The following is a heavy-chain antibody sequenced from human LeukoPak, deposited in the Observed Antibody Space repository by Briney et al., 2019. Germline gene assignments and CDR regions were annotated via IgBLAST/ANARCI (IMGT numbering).Heavy chain of an antibody. Sequence: GASVKVSCKASGYTFTSYGISWVRQAPGQGLEWMGWISAYNGNTNYAQKLQGRVTMTTDTSTSTAYMELRSLRSDDTAVYYCATRITIFGVVTDDAFDIWGQGTMVTVSS. CDR3: ATRITIFGVVTDDAFDI. CDR1: GYTFTSYG. V-gene: IGHV1-18*01. CDR2: ISAYNGNT. J-gene: IGHJ3*02. D-gene: IGHD3-3*01.